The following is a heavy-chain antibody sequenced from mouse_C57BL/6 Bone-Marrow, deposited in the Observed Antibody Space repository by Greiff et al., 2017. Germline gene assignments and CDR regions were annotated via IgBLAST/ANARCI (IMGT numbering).Heavy chain of an antibody. D-gene: IGHD1-1*01. V-gene: IGHV2-6*01. Sequence: VQRVESGPGLVAPSQSLSITCTVSGFSLTSYGVDWVRPSPGKGLEWLGVIWGVGSTNYNSALKSRLSISKDNSQSQVFVKMNSLQTDDTAMYYCARDYGSSYGYGYFDVWCTGTTVSVSS. CDR3: ARDYGSSYGYGYFDV. CDR1: GFSLTSYG. CDR2: IWGVGST. J-gene: IGHJ1*03.